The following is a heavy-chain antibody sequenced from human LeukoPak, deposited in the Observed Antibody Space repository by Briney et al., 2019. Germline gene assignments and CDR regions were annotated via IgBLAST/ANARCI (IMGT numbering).Heavy chain of an antibody. V-gene: IGHV3-74*01. CDR2: INSDGSST. Sequence: HPGGSLRLSCAASGFTFSSYWMHWVRQAPGKGLVWVSRINSDGSSTSYADSVKGRFTIYRDNAKNTLYLQMNSLRAEDTAVYYCASGEARRYFDWPPERAFDYWGQGTLVTVSS. J-gene: IGHJ4*02. D-gene: IGHD3-9*01. CDR1: GFTFSSYW. CDR3: ASGEARRYFDWPPERAFDY.